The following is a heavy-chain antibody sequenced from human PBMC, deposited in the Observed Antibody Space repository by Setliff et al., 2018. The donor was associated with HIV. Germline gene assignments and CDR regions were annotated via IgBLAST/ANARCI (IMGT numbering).Heavy chain of an antibody. Sequence: PSETLSLTCTVSSDSISSSYWTWIRQPPGQGLEWIGYVHHSGSTKYNASLRSRVTMSVDTSKNLFSLTLRSVTAADTAVYYCASAGPYCDDDCPYNWLTPWGQGTLVTVSS. CDR1: SDSISSSY. V-gene: IGHV4-59*01. J-gene: IGHJ5*02. CDR2: VHHSGST. CDR3: ASAGPYCDDDCPYNWLTP. D-gene: IGHD2-21*02.